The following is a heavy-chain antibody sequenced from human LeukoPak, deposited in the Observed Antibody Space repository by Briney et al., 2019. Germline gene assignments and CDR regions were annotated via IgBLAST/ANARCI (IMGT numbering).Heavy chain of an antibody. Sequence: TGGSLRLSCAASGFTFSTYAMSWVRQAPGKGLEWVSTISGGVLSTYYADSVQGRFNVSRDNSKNTLYMQMDNLRFEDTAVYYCARVSKPGWFDYYYMDVWGKGTTVIVSS. CDR1: GFTFSTYA. CDR2: ISGGVLST. D-gene: IGHD3-10*01. V-gene: IGHV3-23*01. J-gene: IGHJ6*03. CDR3: ARVSKPGWFDYYYMDV.